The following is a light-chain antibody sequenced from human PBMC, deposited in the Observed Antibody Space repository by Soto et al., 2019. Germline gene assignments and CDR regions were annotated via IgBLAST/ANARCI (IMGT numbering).Light chain of an antibody. CDR3: QHYNSYSEA. Sequence: DIQMTQSPSTLSGSVGDRVTITCRASQTISSWLAWYQQKPGKAPKLLIYKASTLKSGAPSRFSGSGSGTEFTLTISSLQPDDFATYYCQHYNSYSEAFGHGTKV. CDR2: KAS. CDR1: QTISSW. J-gene: IGKJ1*01. V-gene: IGKV1-5*03.